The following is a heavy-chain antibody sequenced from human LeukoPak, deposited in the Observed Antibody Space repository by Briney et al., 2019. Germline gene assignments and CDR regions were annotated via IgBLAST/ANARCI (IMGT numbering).Heavy chain of an antibody. D-gene: IGHD3-22*01. V-gene: IGHV3-53*01. Sequence: GGSLRLSCAASGFSVSNNYVSWVRQAPGKGLEWVSVLYSGGTTYYADSVKGRFTISRDNSKNTLYLQMNSLRAEDTAVYYCAGRYDSSGYPLHWGQGALVTVSS. CDR3: AGRYDSSGYPLH. J-gene: IGHJ4*02. CDR2: LYSGGTT. CDR1: GFSVSNNY.